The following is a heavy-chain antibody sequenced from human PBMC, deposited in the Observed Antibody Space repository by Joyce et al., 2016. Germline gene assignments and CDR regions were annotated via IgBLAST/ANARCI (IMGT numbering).Heavy chain of an antibody. CDR1: GYSFDTYW. V-gene: IGHV5-51*01. J-gene: IGHJ4*02. CDR2: IYPHDSDT. CDR3: ARLTSVAASPVY. D-gene: IGHD6-6*01. Sequence: GESLRISCQASGYSFDTYWIGWVRQMPGKGLEWMGIIYPHDSDTRYTPSFEGQVTVSADKSNTSVYLHWGSLKASDTAIYYCARLTSVAASPVYWGQGTLVIVSS.